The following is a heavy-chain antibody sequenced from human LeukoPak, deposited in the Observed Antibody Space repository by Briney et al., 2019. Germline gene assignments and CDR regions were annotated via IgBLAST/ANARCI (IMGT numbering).Heavy chain of an antibody. V-gene: IGHV7-4-1*01. CDR3: ARFQSSSWYHPVTYGMDV. CDR1: GYTFTSYA. Sequence: GASVKVSCKASGYTFTSYAMNWVRQAPGQGREWMGWINTNTGKPTYAQGFTGRFVFSLDTSVSTAYLQIGSLKAEDTAVYYCARFQSSSWYHPVTYGMDVWGQGTTVTVSS. J-gene: IGHJ6*02. CDR2: INTNTGKP. D-gene: IGHD6-13*01.